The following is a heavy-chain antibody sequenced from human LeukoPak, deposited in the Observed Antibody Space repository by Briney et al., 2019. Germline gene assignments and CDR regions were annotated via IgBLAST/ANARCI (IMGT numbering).Heavy chain of an antibody. J-gene: IGHJ4*02. D-gene: IGHD3-9*01. CDR2: FDPEDGET. V-gene: IGHV1-24*01. CDR1: GYSLTHLA. Sequence: ASVKVSCKISGYSLTHLAMHWVRQAPGKGLEWMGGFDPEDGETIYAQKFQGRVTMTEDTSTDTAYMELSSLRSEDTAVYYCATVARGSERYFDWLPKTGLVGYYFDYWGQGTLVTVSS. CDR3: ATVARGSERYFDWLPKTGLVGYYFDY.